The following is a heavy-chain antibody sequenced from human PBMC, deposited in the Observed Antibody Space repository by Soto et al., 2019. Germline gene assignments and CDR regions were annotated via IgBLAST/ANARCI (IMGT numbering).Heavy chain of an antibody. CDR1: GFTFSTAW. D-gene: IGHD6-13*01. Sequence: PGGSLRLSCAASGFTFSTAWMNWVRQAPGKGLEWVGRIKSKTDGGTTDYAAPVKGRFTISRDDSKNTLYLQMNSLKTEDTAVYYCTTKGKIAAAGTGMDVWGQGTTVTVSS. CDR2: IKSKTDGGTT. V-gene: IGHV3-15*07. CDR3: TTKGKIAAAGTGMDV. J-gene: IGHJ6*02.